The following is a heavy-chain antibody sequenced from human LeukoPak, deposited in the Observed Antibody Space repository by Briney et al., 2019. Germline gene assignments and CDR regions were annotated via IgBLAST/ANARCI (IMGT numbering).Heavy chain of an antibody. D-gene: IGHD3-9*01. CDR2: ISYDGSNK. V-gene: IGHV3-30*18. Sequence: PGGSLRLSCAASGFTFSSYGMPGVRQAPGKGLEWVAVISYDGSNKYYADSVKGRFTISRDNSKNTLYLQMNSLRAEDTAVYYCAKGGFADILTGTENFDYWGQGTLVTVSS. CDR1: GFTFSSYG. CDR3: AKGGFADILTGTENFDY. J-gene: IGHJ4*02.